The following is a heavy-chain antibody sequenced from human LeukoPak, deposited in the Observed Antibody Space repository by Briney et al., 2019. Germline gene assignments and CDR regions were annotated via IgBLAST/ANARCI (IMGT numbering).Heavy chain of an antibody. D-gene: IGHD2-15*01. CDR3: ARDSGWSNYYFDY. CDR2: ISSTSGYI. Sequence: PVGSLRLSCAASGFTFSNYGMNWVRQAPGKGLEWVSTISSTSGYIYYADSVKGRFTISRDNAKNSLYLQMNSLRAEDTAVYYCARDSGWSNYYFDYWGQGTLVTVSS. V-gene: IGHV3-21*01. CDR1: GFTFSNYG. J-gene: IGHJ4*02.